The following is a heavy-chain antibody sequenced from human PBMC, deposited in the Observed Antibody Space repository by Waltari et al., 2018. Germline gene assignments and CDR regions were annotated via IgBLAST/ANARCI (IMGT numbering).Heavy chain of an antibody. Sequence: QVQLQESGPGLVKPSETLSLTCTVSGGSISSYYWSWIRQPAGKGLEWIGRIYTSGSPNYNPSLKSRVTMSVDTSKNQFSLKLSSVTAADTAVYYCARDCSSTSCYSNFDYWGQGTLVTVSS. V-gene: IGHV4-4*07. D-gene: IGHD2-2*02. CDR2: IYTSGSP. CDR3: ARDCSSTSCYSNFDY. J-gene: IGHJ4*02. CDR1: GGSISSYY.